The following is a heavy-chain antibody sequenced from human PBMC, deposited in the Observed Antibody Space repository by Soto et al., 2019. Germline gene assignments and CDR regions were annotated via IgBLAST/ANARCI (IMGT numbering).Heavy chain of an antibody. V-gene: IGHV4-31*03. CDR3: ARDYGWRDGYGY. CDR1: GGSISSGGYY. Sequence: QVQLQESGPGLVKPSQTLSLTCTVSGGSISSGGYYWSWIRQHPGKGLEWIGYIYYSGSTYYNPSRKSRATISVDTSKNQLSLKLSSVTAADTAVYYCARDYGWRDGYGYWGEGTLVTVSS. J-gene: IGHJ4*02. CDR2: IYYSGST. D-gene: IGHD5-12*01.